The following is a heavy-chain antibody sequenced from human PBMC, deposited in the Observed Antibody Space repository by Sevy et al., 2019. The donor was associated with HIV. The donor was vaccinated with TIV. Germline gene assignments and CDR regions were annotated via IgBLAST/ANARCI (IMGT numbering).Heavy chain of an antibody. D-gene: IGHD6-13*01. V-gene: IGHV3-30*02. CDR1: GFTFSSYG. CDR2: IRYDGSNK. Sequence: GGSLRLSCAASGFTFSSYGMHWVRQAPGKGLEWVAFIRYDGSNKYYVDSVKGRFTISRDNSKNTLYLQMNSLRAEDTAVYYCAKDARIAAAGTFDYWGQGTLVTVSS. CDR3: AKDARIAAAGTFDY. J-gene: IGHJ4*02.